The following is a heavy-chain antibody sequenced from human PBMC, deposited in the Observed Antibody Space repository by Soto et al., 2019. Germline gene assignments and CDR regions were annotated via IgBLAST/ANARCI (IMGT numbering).Heavy chain of an antibody. CDR3: ARSKVLETYYYYYYMDV. Sequence: GASVKVSCKASGYTFTGYGISWVRQAPGQGLEWMGWISAYNGNTNYEQKLQGRVTMTTDTSTSTAYMELRSLRSDDTAVYYCARSKVLETYYYYYYMDVWGKGTTVTVSS. J-gene: IGHJ6*03. CDR2: ISAYNGNT. CDR1: GYTFTGYG. D-gene: IGHD1-1*01. V-gene: IGHV1-18*01.